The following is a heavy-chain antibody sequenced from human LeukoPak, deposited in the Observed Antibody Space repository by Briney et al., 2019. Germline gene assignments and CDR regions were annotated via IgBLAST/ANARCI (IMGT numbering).Heavy chain of an antibody. V-gene: IGHV3-30*02. Sequence: GGSLRLSCAASGFTFSSYGMHWVRQAPGKGLEWVAFIRYDGSNKYYADSVKGRFTISRDNSKNTLYLQMNSLRAEDTAVYYCAKQFTALGGYFDYWGQGTLVTVSS. J-gene: IGHJ4*02. CDR3: AKQFTALGGYFDY. CDR1: GFTFSSYG. D-gene: IGHD3-16*01. CDR2: IRYDGSNK.